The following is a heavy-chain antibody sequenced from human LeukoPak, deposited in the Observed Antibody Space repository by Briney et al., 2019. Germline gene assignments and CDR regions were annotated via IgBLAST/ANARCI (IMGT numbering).Heavy chain of an antibody. CDR2: IKPDSGDT. CDR3: VRDRPHNWFDP. Sequence: ASVKVSCKASGYTFSGYYIHWVRQAPGQGLEWMGVIKPDSGDTNYAQKFQGRVTMSRDTSITTAYMELNRLTSDDTAVYYCVRDRPHNWFDPWGQGTLVTVSS. CDR1: GYTFSGYY. V-gene: IGHV1-2*02. J-gene: IGHJ5*02.